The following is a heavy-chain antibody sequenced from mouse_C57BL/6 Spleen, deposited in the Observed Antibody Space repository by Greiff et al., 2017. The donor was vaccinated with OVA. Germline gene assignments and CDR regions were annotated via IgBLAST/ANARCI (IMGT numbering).Heavy chain of an antibody. V-gene: IGHV5-15*01. CDR3: ARLLYDGYYYFDY. CDR2: ISNLAYSI. D-gene: IGHD2-3*01. J-gene: IGHJ2*01. CDR1: GFTFSDYG. Sequence: EVKLMESGGGLVQPGGSLKLSCAASGFTFSDYGMAWVRQAPRKGPEWVAFISNLAYSIYYADTVTGRFTISRENAKNTLYLEMSSLRSEDTAMYYCARLLYDGYYYFDYWGQGTTLTVSS.